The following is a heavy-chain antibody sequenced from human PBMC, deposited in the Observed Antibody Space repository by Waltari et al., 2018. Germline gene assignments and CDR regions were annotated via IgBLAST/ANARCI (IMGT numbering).Heavy chain of an antibody. CDR1: GGTFSSYA. CDR3: ATSPYYYDSSGYYLDAFDI. CDR2: IIPIFGTA. V-gene: IGHV1-69*14. J-gene: IGHJ3*02. D-gene: IGHD3-22*01. Sequence: QVQLVQSGAEVTKPGSSVKVSCKASGGTFSSYAIRWVRQAPGQGLEWMGGIIPIFGTANYAQKFQGRVTITADKSTSTAYMELSSLRSEDTAVYYCATSPYYYDSSGYYLDAFDIWGQGTMVTVSS.